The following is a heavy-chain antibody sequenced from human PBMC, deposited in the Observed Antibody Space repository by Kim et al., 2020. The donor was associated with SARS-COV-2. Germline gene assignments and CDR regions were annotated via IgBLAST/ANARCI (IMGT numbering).Heavy chain of an antibody. V-gene: IGHV4-34*01. CDR2: T. J-gene: IGHJ6*02. CDR3: ASLSGRGGMDV. D-gene: IGHD3-10*01. Sequence: TNYNPSLKNRVTISVDTSKNQFSLKLSSVTAADTAVYYCASLSGRGGMDVWGQGTTVTVSS.